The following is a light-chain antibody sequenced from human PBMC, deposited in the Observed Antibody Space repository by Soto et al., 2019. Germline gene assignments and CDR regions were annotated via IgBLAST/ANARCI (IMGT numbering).Light chain of an antibody. V-gene: IGLV2-14*01. CDR2: DVS. J-gene: IGLJ2*01. CDR3: YSYTTSSTPV. CDR1: SSDVGAYNY. Sequence: QSALTQPASVSGSPGQSITISCTGTSSDVGAYNYVSWYQQHPGKAPKLMIYDVSNRPSGVSNRFSGSKSGNTASLTISALQAEDEADYYCYSYTTSSTPVFGGGTKLTVL.